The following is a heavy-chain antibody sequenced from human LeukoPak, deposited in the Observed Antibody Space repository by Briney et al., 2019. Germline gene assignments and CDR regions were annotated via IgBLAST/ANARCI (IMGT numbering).Heavy chain of an antibody. CDR1: GGSISSYY. J-gene: IGHJ4*02. Sequence: SETLSLTCTVSGGSISSYYWSWIRQPPGKGLEWIGYIYYSGSTNYNPSLKSRVTISVDTSKNQFSLKLSSVTDEDTAVYYCARRAHTDLDYWGQGTLVTVSS. CDR3: ARRAHTDLDY. D-gene: IGHD5-18*01. V-gene: IGHV4-59*08. CDR2: IYYSGST.